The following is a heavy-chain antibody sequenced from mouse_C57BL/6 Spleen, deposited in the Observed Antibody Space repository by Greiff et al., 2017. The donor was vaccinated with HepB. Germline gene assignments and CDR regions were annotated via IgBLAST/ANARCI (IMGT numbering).Heavy chain of an antibody. V-gene: IGHV1-69*01. CDR2: IDPSDSYT. J-gene: IGHJ1*03. CDR3: ARHGSSYHWYFDV. CDR1: GYTFTSYW. Sequence: VQLQQSGAELVMPGASVKLSCKASGYTFTSYWMHWVKQRPGQGLEWIGEIDPSDSYTNYNQKFKGKSTLTVDKSSSTAYMQLSSLTSEDSAVYYCARHGSSYHWYFDVWGTGTTVTVSS. D-gene: IGHD1-1*01.